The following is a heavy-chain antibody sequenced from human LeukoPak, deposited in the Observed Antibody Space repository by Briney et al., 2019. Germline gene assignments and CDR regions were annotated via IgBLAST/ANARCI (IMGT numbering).Heavy chain of an antibody. CDR3: ARRWNYGRNYYIDV. V-gene: IGHV4-34*01. CDR2: INDSGTI. Sequence: SETLSLTCAVYGGSFSHYYWSWIRQSPGMGLEWIGEINDSGTINYNPSPMSRVTISPDKSKNQFSLKLSSATAADTAVYYCARRWNYGRNYYIDVWGKGATVSVSS. D-gene: IGHD1-7*01. J-gene: IGHJ6*03. CDR1: GGSFSHYY.